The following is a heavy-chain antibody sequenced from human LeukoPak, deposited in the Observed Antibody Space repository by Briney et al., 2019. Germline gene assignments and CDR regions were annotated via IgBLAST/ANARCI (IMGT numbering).Heavy chain of an antibody. CDR2: IYYSGST. Sequence: SETLSLTCTVSGGSISSYYWSWLRQPPGKGLEWFGYIYYSGSTNYNPSLKSRVTISVDTSKNQFSLKLSSVTAADTAVYYCARAGQQLAYYYYYMGVWGKGTTVTVSS. CDR1: GGSISSYY. D-gene: IGHD6-13*01. J-gene: IGHJ6*03. CDR3: ARAGQQLAYYYYYMGV. V-gene: IGHV4-59*01.